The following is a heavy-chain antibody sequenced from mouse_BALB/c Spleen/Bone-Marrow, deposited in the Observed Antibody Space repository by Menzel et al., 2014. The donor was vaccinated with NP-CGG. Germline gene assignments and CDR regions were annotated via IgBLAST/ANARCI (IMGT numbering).Heavy chain of an antibody. CDR2: IYPGSGRT. D-gene: IGHD1-1*01. V-gene: IGHV1S22*01. Sequence: LKQSGSELVRPGASVKLSCKASGYTFTSYWMHWVKQRPGQGLEWIRNIYPGSGRTNYDEKFKSKATLTVDTSSSTAYMQLSSLTSEDSAVYFCTITTTASYAMDYWGQGTSVTVSS. CDR1: GYTFTSYW. CDR3: TITTTASYAMDY. J-gene: IGHJ4*01.